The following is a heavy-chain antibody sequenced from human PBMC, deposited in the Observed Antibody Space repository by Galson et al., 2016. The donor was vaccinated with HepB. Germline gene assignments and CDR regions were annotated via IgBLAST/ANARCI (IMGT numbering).Heavy chain of an antibody. D-gene: IGHD4-17*01. V-gene: IGHV2-70*01. CDR2: IDWDDDK. Sequence: PALVKPTQTLTLTCTFSGFSLSTSGMCVNWIRQPPGKALEWLALIDWDDDKYYTTSLKTRLTISKVTSKNQVVLTMTNMDPVDTATYYCARSSYADVSWFDYWGQGTLVTVSS. J-gene: IGHJ4*02. CDR1: GFSLSTSGMC. CDR3: ARSSYADVSWFDY.